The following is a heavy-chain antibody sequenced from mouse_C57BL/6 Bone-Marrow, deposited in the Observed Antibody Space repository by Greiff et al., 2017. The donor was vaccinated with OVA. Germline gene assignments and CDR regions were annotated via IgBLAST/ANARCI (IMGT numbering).Heavy chain of an antibody. CDR1: GFSLTSYG. CDR3: ARHHGSSYDWYFDV. CDR2: IWSDGST. Sequence: VQGVESGPGLVAPSQSLSITCTVSGFSLTSYGEHWVRQPPGKGLEWLVVIWSDGSTTYNSALKSRLSISKDNSKSQVFLKMNSLQTDDTAMYYCARHHGSSYDWYFDVWGTGTTVTVSS. J-gene: IGHJ1*03. D-gene: IGHD1-1*01. V-gene: IGHV2-6-1*01.